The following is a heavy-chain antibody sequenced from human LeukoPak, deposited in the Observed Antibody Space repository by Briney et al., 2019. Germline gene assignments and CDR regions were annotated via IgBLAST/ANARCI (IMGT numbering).Heavy chain of an antibody. Sequence: SVKVSCKASGGTFSSYAISWVRPAPGQGLEWMGGIIPIFGTANYAQKFQGRVTMTRNTSISTAYKELSSLRSEDTAVYYCAREGSSRDIVVVPAADDAFDIWGQGTMVTVSS. D-gene: IGHD2-2*01. J-gene: IGHJ3*02. CDR2: IIPIFGTA. CDR3: AREGSSRDIVVVPAADDAFDI. V-gene: IGHV1-69*05. CDR1: GGTFSSYA.